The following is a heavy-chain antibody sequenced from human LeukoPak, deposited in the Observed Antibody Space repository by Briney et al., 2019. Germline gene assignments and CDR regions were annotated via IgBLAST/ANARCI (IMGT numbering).Heavy chain of an antibody. CDR3: VSFYETY. D-gene: IGHD2-2*01. J-gene: IGHJ4*02. CDR2: INSDGSWT. Sequence: GGSLRLSRAASGNYWMHWVRQAPGKGLVWVSHINSDGSWTSYADSVKGRFTISKDNAKNTVYLQMNDLRAEDTAVYYCVSFYETYWGRGTLVTVSS. V-gene: IGHV3-74*01. CDR1: GNYW.